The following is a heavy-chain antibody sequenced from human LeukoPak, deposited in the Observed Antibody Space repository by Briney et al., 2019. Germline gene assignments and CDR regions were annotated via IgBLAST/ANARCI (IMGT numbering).Heavy chain of an antibody. J-gene: IGHJ3*02. CDR2: ISGSGIK. CDR3: AREDTGVAFDI. D-gene: IGHD2-8*01. Sequence: GGSLRLSCAASRFTFSSYEMNWARQAPGKGLEWVSYISGSGIKHYADSVKGRFTISRDNAKNSLYLQMNSLRVEDTAVYYCAREDTGVAFDIWGQGTTVTV. V-gene: IGHV3-48*03. CDR1: RFTFSSYE.